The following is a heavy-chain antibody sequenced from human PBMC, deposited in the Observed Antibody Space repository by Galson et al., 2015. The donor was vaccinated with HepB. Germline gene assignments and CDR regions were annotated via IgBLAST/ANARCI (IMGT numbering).Heavy chain of an antibody. CDR1: GFTFSSYA. CDR2: ISGSGGST. D-gene: IGHD3-22*01. Sequence: SLRLSCAASGFTFSSYAMSWVRQAPGKGLEWVSAISGSGGSTYYADSVKGRFTISRDNSKNTLYLQMNSLRAEDTAVYYCAKDFSSGYSRDYWGQGTLVTVSS. CDR3: AKDFSSGYSRDY. V-gene: IGHV3-23*01. J-gene: IGHJ4*02.